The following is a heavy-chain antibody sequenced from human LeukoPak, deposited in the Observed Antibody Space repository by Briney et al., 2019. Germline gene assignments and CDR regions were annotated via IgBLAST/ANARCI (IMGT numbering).Heavy chain of an antibody. D-gene: IGHD1-1*01. CDR1: GGSISSYY. CDR2: IYYSGST. J-gene: IGHJ2*01. CDR3: ASRTRGWYFDL. V-gene: IGHV4-59*08. Sequence: SETLSLTCTVSGGSISSYYWSWIRQPPGKGLEWIGYIYYSGSTNYNPSLKSRVTISVDTPKNQFSLKLSSVTAADTAVYYCASRTRGWYFDLWGRGTLVTVSS.